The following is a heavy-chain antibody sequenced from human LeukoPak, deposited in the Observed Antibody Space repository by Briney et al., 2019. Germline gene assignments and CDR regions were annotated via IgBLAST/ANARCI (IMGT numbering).Heavy chain of an antibody. J-gene: IGHJ4*02. CDR3: ARINFGVVRGDFDY. Sequence: SETLSLTCTVSGGSISSYYWSWIRQPAGKGLEWIGRMYISGSTNYNSSLKSRVTMSVDTSKNQFSLNLSSVTAADTAVYYCARINFGVVRGDFDYWGQGTLVTVSS. V-gene: IGHV4-4*07. CDR1: GGSISSYY. CDR2: MYISGST. D-gene: IGHD3-3*01.